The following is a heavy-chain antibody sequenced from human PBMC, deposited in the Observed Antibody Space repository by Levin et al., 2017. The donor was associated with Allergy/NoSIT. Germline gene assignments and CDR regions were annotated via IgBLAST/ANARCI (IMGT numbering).Heavy chain of an antibody. CDR2: ISSSSSYT. V-gene: IGHV3-11*05. J-gene: IGHJ5*02. CDR3: ARDKAAAGIDWFDP. CDR1: GFTFSDYY. Sequence: GGSLRLSCAASGFTFSDYYMSWIRQAPGKGLEWVSYISSSSSYTNYADSVKGRFTISRDNAKNSLYLQMNSLRAEDTAVYYCARDKAAAGIDWFDPWGQGTLVTVSS. D-gene: IGHD6-13*01.